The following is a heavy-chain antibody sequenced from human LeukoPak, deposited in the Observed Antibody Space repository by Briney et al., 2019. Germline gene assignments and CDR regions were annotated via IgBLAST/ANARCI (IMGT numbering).Heavy chain of an antibody. J-gene: IGHJ3*02. D-gene: IGHD3-3*01. CDR2: IYYSGST. V-gene: IGHV4-59*08. CDR3: ARQELTIFGVVNDAFDI. CDR1: GGSISSYY. Sequence: PSETLSLTCTVSGGSISSYYWSWIRQPPGKGLEWIGYIYYSGSTNYNPSLKSRVTISVDTSQNQFSLKLSSVTAADTAVYYCARQELTIFGVVNDAFDIWGQGTMVTVSS.